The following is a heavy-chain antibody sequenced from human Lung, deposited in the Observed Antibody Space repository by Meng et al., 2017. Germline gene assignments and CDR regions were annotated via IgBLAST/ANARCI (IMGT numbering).Heavy chain of an antibody. D-gene: IGHD2/OR15-2a*01. CDR2: MSSSGSTI. CDR3: ARDRKGEGATFHY. Sequence: GGSLRLSCAASGFTFSSYEMNWVRQAPGEGLEWVSYMSSSGSTIYYADSVKRRFTISRDNAKNSLYLQMNSLRTEDTAVYYCARDRKGEGATFHYWGQGTLVTVSS. CDR1: GFTFSSYE. V-gene: IGHV3-48*03. J-gene: IGHJ4*02.